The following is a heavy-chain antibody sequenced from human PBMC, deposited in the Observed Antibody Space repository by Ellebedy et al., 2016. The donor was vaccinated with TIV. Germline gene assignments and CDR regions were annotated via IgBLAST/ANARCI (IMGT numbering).Heavy chain of an antibody. D-gene: IGHD1-26*01. Sequence: GESLKISXAASGFTFSNYWMHWVRQTPGKGLVWVSRMNGDGSSTNYADSVKGRFTISRDNARKTVYLQMSSLRAEDTAVYYCATDGTYGNFDNWGQGTLVTVSS. J-gene: IGHJ4*02. CDR2: MNGDGSST. CDR1: GFTFSNYW. CDR3: ATDGTYGNFDN. V-gene: IGHV3-74*01.